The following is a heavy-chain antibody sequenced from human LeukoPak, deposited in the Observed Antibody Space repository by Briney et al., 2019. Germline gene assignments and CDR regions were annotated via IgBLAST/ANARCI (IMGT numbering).Heavy chain of an antibody. Sequence: PGGSLRLSCAASGFTFSSYAMSWVRQAPGKGLEWVSAISGSGGSTYYADSVRGRFTISRDNSKNTLYLQMNSLRAEDPAVYYCAKADSRAYYDFGSGYYTFDYWGQGTLVTVAS. CDR1: GFTFSSYA. D-gene: IGHD3-3*01. J-gene: IGHJ4*02. CDR2: ISGSGGST. V-gene: IGHV3-23*01. CDR3: AKADSRAYYDFGSGYYTFDY.